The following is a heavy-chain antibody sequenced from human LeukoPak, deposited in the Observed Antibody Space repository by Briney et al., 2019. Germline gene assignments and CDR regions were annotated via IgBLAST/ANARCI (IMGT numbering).Heavy chain of an antibody. V-gene: IGHV1-69*13. CDR3: ARWTVEQQLISYYYYGMDV. Sequence: GASVKVSCKASGYTFTSYYMHWVRQAPGQGLEWMGGIIPIFGTANYAQKFQGRVTITADESTSTAYMELSSLRSEDTAVYYCARWTVEQQLISYYYYGMDVWGQGTTVTVSS. D-gene: IGHD6-13*01. J-gene: IGHJ6*02. CDR2: IIPIFGTA. CDR1: GYTFTSYY.